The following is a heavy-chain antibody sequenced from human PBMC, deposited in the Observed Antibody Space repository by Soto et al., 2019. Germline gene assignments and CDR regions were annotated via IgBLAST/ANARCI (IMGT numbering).Heavy chain of an antibody. CDR3: ARYTPEYCSGGSCYHYYGVDV. V-gene: IGHV1-3*01. CDR1: GYIFTSYA. D-gene: IGHD2-15*01. CDR2: INAGNGNT. J-gene: IGHJ6*02. Sequence: ASVKVSCKASGYIFTSYALHWVRQAPGQRLEWMGWINAGNGNTKYSQKLQGRVTITRDTSASTAYMELSSLRSEDTAVYYCARYTPEYCSGGSCYHYYGVDVWGQGTTVTVSS.